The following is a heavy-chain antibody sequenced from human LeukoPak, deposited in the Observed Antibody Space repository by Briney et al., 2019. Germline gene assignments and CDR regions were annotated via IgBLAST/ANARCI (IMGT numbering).Heavy chain of an antibody. J-gene: IGHJ6*02. V-gene: IGHV3-53*01. D-gene: IGHD3-3*01. CDR2: IYSGGST. Sequence: GGSLRLSCAASGFTFSSYAMSWVRQAPGKGLEWVSVIYSGGSTYYADSVKGRFTISRDNSKNTLYLQMNSLRAEDTAVYYCARDSLRITIFGVVKYGMDVWGQGTTVTVSS. CDR3: ARDSLRITIFGVVKYGMDV. CDR1: GFTFSSYA.